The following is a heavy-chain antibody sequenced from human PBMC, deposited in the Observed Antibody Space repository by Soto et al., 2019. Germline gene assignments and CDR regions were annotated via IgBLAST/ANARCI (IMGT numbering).Heavy chain of an antibody. J-gene: IGHJ3*02. CDR1: GFTFSSYS. CDR2: ISSSSSTI. Sequence: QPGGSLRLSCAASGFTFSSYSMNWVRQAPGKGLEWVSYISSSSSTIYYADSVKGRFTISRDNAKNSLYLQMNSLRDEDAAVYYCARELVVVVAARYDAFDIWGQGTMVTVSS. V-gene: IGHV3-48*02. D-gene: IGHD2-15*01. CDR3: ARELVVVVAARYDAFDI.